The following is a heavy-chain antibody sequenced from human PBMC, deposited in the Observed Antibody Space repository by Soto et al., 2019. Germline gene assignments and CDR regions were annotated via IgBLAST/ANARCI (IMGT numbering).Heavy chain of an antibody. Sequence: ASVKVSCKASGGTFSSYTISWVRQAPGQGLEWMGRIIPILGIANYAQKFQGRVTITADKSTSTAYMELSSLRSEDTAVYYCALKPRDIVVVPAAALDYWGQGTLVTVSS. V-gene: IGHV1-69*02. CDR1: GGTFSSYT. CDR2: IIPILGIA. CDR3: ALKPRDIVVVPAAALDY. D-gene: IGHD2-2*01. J-gene: IGHJ4*02.